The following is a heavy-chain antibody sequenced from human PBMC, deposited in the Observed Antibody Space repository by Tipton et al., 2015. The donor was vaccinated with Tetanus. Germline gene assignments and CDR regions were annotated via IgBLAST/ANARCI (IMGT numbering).Heavy chain of an antibody. V-gene: IGHV1-46*01. CDR2: INPSGGST. J-gene: IGHJ5*01. D-gene: IGHD3-10*01. CDR3: ARTQDGYNSGWFDS. Sequence: QSGAEVKKPGASVKVSCKASGYTFTRYYIHWVRQAPGQGLEWMGEINPSGGSTNYAQKFRDRVTMTRDTSTSTVYMDVRSLRSEDTAVYYCARTQDGYNSGWFDSWGQGTLLTVSS. CDR1: GYTFTRYY.